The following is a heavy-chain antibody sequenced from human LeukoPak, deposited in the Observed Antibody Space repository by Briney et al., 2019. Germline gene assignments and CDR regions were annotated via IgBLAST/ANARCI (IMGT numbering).Heavy chain of an antibody. CDR2: INHSGST. D-gene: IGHD3-10*01. V-gene: IGHV4-34*01. CDR3: ARGRGLLWFGEFADY. Sequence: SETLSLTCAVYGGSFSGYYWSWIRQPPGKGLEWIGEINHSGSTNYNPSLESRVTISVDTSKNQFSLKLSSVTAADTAVYYCARGRGLLWFGEFADYWGQGTLVTVSS. J-gene: IGHJ4*02. CDR1: GGSFSGYY.